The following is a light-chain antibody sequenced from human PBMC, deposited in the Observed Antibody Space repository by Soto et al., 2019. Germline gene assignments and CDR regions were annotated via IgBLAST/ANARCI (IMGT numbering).Light chain of an antibody. CDR1: QSVTSY. CDR2: DAS. Sequence: ELVLTQSPATLSLSPGARATLSCRASQSVTSYLAWYQQKPGQAPRLLIYDASNRATGIPARFSGSGSGTDLTITISSLEAEDFEVYFCQQRSSWPLTFGGGTKVDIK. J-gene: IGKJ4*01. CDR3: QQRSSWPLT. V-gene: IGKV3-11*01.